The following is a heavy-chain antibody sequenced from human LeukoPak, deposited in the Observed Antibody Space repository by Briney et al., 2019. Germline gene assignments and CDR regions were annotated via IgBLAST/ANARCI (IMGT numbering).Heavy chain of an antibody. Sequence: PGGSLRLSCAASGLTFSNAWMSWVRQAPGKGLEWVGRINSKTDGGTTDYAAPVNGRFTISRDDSKNTLYLQMNSLKTEDTAVYYCTTAAHYYGSGSYYIGRSFDYWGQGTLVTVSS. CDR2: INSKTDGGTT. J-gene: IGHJ4*02. CDR3: TTAAHYYGSGSYYIGRSFDY. V-gene: IGHV3-15*01. CDR1: GLTFSNAW. D-gene: IGHD3-10*01.